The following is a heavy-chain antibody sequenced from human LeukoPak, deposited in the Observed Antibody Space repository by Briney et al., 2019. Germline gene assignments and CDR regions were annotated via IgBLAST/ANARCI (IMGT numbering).Heavy chain of an antibody. V-gene: IGHV4-59*08. CDR2: IYYSGTT. Sequence: SETLSLTCTVSGGSITNNYWSWIRQTPGKGLEWIGYIYYSGTTTYNPSLKSRVTISVDTSKNQFSLKLSSVTAADTAVYYCATMVRGAGGEGNFDYWGQGTLVTVSS. CDR3: ATMVRGAGGEGNFDY. CDR1: GGSITNNY. J-gene: IGHJ4*02. D-gene: IGHD3-10*01.